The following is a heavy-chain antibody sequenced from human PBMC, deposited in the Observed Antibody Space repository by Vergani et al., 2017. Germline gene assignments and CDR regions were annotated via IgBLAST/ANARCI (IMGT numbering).Heavy chain of an antibody. CDR1: GYTFTSYY. D-gene: IGHD2-8*01. CDR3: ARGGGVLMVYAKNEGYYYGMDV. V-gene: IGHV1-46*01. CDR2: INPSGGST. J-gene: IGHJ6*02. Sequence: QVQLVQSGAEVKKPGASVKVSCKASGYTFTSYYMHWVRQAPGQGLEWMGIINPSGGSTSYEQKFQGRVTVTRDTSTSTVYMELSSLRSEDTAVYYGARGGGVLMVYAKNEGYYYGMDVWGQGTTVTVSS.